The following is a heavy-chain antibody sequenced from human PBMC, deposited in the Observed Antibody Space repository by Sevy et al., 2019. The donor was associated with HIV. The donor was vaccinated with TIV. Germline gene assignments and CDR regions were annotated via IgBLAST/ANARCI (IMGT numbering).Heavy chain of an antibody. V-gene: IGHV3-11*01. D-gene: IGHD4-17*01. Sequence: GGSLRLSCAASGFTFSDYYMSWIRQAPGKGLQWISYISSSGDTIYYADSVKGRFTISRDNAKNSRSLQMNGLRAEDTAVYYCARDHVKDGDLGDYYYYAMDVWGQGTTVTVSS. CDR2: ISSSGDTI. CDR1: GFTFSDYY. J-gene: IGHJ6*02. CDR3: ARDHVKDGDLGDYYYYAMDV.